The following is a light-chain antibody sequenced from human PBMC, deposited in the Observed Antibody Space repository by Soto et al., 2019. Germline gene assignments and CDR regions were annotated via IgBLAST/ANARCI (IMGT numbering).Light chain of an antibody. CDR2: GAS. J-gene: IGKJ1*01. CDR1: QSVNSD. CDR3: QQYNSWPRT. V-gene: IGKV3-15*01. Sequence: EIVMTQSPATLSLSPGERATLSCWASQSVNSDLAWYQQKPGQAPRLLMYGASTRATGLPDRFSGSGSGTDFPLTSSSLQSEDFAIYYCQQYNSWPRTFGQGTTVEIK.